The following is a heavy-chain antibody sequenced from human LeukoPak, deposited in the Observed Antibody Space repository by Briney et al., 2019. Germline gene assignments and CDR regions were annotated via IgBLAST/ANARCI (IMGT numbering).Heavy chain of an antibody. Sequence: SETLSLTCTVSGDSMNEYYWSWIRQSPGKGLEWIGYIYYTGSSSYNPSLRSRVTISADTSKNQFSLKLSSVTAADTAVYYCAKSNGYGLVDIWGQGTMVTVSS. J-gene: IGHJ3*02. CDR3: AKSNGYGLVDI. V-gene: IGHV4-59*01. D-gene: IGHD3-10*01. CDR2: IYYTGSS. CDR1: GDSMNEYY.